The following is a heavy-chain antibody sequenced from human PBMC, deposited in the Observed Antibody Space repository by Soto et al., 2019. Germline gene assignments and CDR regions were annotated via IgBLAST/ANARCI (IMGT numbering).Heavy chain of an antibody. CDR2: ISPRSDYI. J-gene: IGHJ4*02. Sequence: EVQLVESGGGLVKPGGSLRLSCAASGFIFSSYSMNWVRQAPGKGLEWVSSISPRSDYIYFADSMRGRFTISRDNAYNSLYLHMNNLRAEDTAVYHCARVSGTLERYSDLAYWGQGTLVTVSS. CDR1: GFIFSSYS. D-gene: IGHD3-10*01. V-gene: IGHV3-21*06. CDR3: ARVSGTLERYSDLAY.